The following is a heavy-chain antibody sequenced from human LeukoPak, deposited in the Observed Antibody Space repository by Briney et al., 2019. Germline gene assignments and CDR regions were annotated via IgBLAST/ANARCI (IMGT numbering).Heavy chain of an antibody. V-gene: IGHV5-51*01. J-gene: IGHJ6*02. CDR3: ARLGDSSGWQHYYYYGMDV. Sequence: GESLKISCKGSGYSFTSYWIGWVRQMPGKGLEWMGIIYPGDPDTRYSPSFQGQVTISADKSISTAYLQWSSLKASDTAMYYCARLGDSSGWQHYYYYGMDVWGQGTTVTVSS. D-gene: IGHD6-19*01. CDR2: IYPGDPDT. CDR1: GYSFTSYW.